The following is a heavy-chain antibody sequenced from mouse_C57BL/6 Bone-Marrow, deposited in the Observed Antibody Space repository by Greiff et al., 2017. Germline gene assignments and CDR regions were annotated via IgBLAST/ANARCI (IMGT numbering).Heavy chain of an antibody. J-gene: IGHJ1*03. CDR1: GYTFTSYW. CDR2: IYPGSGST. V-gene: IGHV1-55*01. Sequence: QVQLQQPGAELVKPGASVKMSCKASGYTFTSYWITWVKQRPGQGLAWIGDIYPGSGSTNYNEKFKSKATLTVDTSSSTAYMQLSSLTSEDSAVYYCASRDLLWSYWYFDVWGTGTTVTVSS. CDR3: ASRDLLWSYWYFDV. D-gene: IGHD1-1*02.